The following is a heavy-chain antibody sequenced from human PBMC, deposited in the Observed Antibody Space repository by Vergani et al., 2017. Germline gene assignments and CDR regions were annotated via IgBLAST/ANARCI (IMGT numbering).Heavy chain of an antibody. D-gene: IGHD2-21*02. CDR2: MNPNSGNT. CDR1: GGTFSSYA. J-gene: IGHJ1*01. Sequence: QVQLVQSGAEVKKPGSSVKVSCKASGGTFSSYAISWVRQAPGQGLEWMGWMNPNSGNTGYAQKFQGRVTMTEDTSTDTAYMELSSLRSEDTAVYYCATGLYCGGDCYSSQHWGQGTLVTVSS. V-gene: IGHV1-8*02. CDR3: ATGLYCGGDCYSSQH.